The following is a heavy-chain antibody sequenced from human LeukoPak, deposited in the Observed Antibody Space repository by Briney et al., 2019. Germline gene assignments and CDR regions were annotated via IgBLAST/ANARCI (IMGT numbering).Heavy chain of an antibody. Sequence: SETLSLTCAVYGGSFSDTYWSWIRQSPGKGLEWIGEINHSGNTNYNPSLKSRVTISVDTSRNQFSLKLSSVTAADTAVYYCARGDYYYDSSGYPEYFQHWGQGTLVTVSS. CDR2: INHSGNT. D-gene: IGHD3-22*01. J-gene: IGHJ1*01. V-gene: IGHV4-34*01. CDR1: GGSFSDTY. CDR3: ARGDYYYDSSGYPEYFQH.